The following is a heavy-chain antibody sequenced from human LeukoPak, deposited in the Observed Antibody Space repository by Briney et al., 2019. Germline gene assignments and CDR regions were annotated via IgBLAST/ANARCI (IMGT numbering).Heavy chain of an antibody. CDR2: INPNSGGT. Sequence: APVKVSCKASGYTFTGYYMHWVRQAPGQGLEWMGRINPNSGGTNYAQKFQGRVTMTRDTSISTAYMELSRLRSDDTAVYYCARDSGDGYNRGFDPWGQGTLVTVSS. D-gene: IGHD5-24*01. V-gene: IGHV1-2*06. J-gene: IGHJ5*02. CDR1: GYTFTGYY. CDR3: ARDSGDGYNRGFDP.